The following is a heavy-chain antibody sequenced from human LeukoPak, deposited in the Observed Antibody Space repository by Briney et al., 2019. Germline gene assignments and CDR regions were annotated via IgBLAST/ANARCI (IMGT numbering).Heavy chain of an antibody. D-gene: IGHD3-10*01. CDR2: IYHSGST. J-gene: IGHJ2*01. CDR3: ARGGLRVRGDSKAFFDL. V-gene: IGHV4-30-2*01. Sequence: PSETLSLTCTVSGGSISSGGYYWSWIRQPPGKGLEWIGYIYHSGSTYYNPSLKSRVTISVDTSKNQFSLKLSSVTAADTAVYYCARGGLRVRGDSKAFFDLWGRGTLVTVSS. CDR1: GGSISSGGYY.